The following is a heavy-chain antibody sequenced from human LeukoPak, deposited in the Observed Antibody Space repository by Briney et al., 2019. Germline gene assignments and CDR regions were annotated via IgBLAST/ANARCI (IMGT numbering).Heavy chain of an antibody. CDR1: GYTFTSYA. D-gene: IGHD2-8*01. CDR2: INTNTENP. Sequence: GASVTVSFTASGYTFTSYAMNWVRQAPGQGLEWMGWINTNTENPAYAQGFTGRFVFSVDISVSTAYLQITSLKAEDTAVYYCARMGYCTRATCGGAFDFWGQGTLVTVSS. V-gene: IGHV7-4-1*02. CDR3: ARMGYCTRATCGGAFDF. J-gene: IGHJ4*02.